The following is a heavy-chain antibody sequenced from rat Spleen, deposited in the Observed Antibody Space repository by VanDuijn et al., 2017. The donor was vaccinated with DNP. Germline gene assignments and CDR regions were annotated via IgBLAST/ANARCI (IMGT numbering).Heavy chain of an antibody. CDR2: INYSGRT. CDR1: GYSITSHY. CDR3: ARWYNYFDY. J-gene: IGHJ2*01. Sequence: EVQLQESGPGLVKPSQSLSLTCSVTGYSITSHYWGWIRKFPGNKMEWIGHINYSGRTNYNPSLKRRISITRDTSKNQFFLQLNSVTTEDTATYYCARWYNYFDYWGQGVMVTVSS. D-gene: IGHD1-5*01. V-gene: IGHV3-1*01.